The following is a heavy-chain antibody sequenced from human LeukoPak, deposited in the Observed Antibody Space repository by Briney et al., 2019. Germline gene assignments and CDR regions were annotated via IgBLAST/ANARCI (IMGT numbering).Heavy chain of an antibody. Sequence: ASVKVSCKASGYTFIGYYMHWVRQAPGQGLEWMGIINPSGGSTSYAQKFQGRVTMTRDMSTSTVYMELSSLRSEDTAVYYCARDRGYSYGYSSHNYFDYWGQGTLVTVSS. D-gene: IGHD5-18*01. CDR3: ARDRGYSYGYSSHNYFDY. J-gene: IGHJ4*02. V-gene: IGHV1-46*01. CDR1: GYTFIGYY. CDR2: INPSGGST.